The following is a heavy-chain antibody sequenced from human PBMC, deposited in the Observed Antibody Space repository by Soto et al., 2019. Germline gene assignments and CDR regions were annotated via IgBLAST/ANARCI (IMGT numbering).Heavy chain of an antibody. CDR1: GFSVSTYA. J-gene: IGHJ6*02. CDR3: AKLRFLEWLVNLDV. CDR2: ITGSVSEA. Sequence: GGSLRLSCAASGFSVSTYAMTWVRQAPGKGLEWVSGITGSVSEAHYADSVKGRFTISRDNSKNTVYLQMNSLRAEDTAIYYCAKLRFLEWLVNLDVWAQGTTVTVSS. V-gene: IGHV3-23*01. D-gene: IGHD3-3*01.